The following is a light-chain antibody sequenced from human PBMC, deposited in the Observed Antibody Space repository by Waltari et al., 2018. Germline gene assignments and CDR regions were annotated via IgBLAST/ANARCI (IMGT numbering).Light chain of an antibody. CDR2: DVS. CDR1: GSDVGSYVY. CDR3: TSYTSSGTVI. Sequence: QSALTQPASVSGSPGQSITISCTGTGSDVGSYVYVSWYQQHPGKGHKLMIFDVSKRPSGVSNRFSCSKSGNTASLTISGLQDEEEADYYCTSYTSSGTVIFGGGTKLTVL. J-gene: IGLJ2*01. V-gene: IGLV2-14*03.